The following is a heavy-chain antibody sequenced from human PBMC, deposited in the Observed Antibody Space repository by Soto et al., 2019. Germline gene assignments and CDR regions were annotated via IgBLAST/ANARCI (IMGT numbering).Heavy chain of an antibody. J-gene: IGHJ5*02. CDR2: INAGNGNT. V-gene: IGHV1-3*01. Sequence: QVQLVQSGAEVKKPGASVKVSCKASGYTFTSYAMHWVRQAPGQRLEWMGWINAGNGNTKYSQKFQGRVTITRDTSASTAYMELSSLRSEDTAVYYCARAPRILAAAGALWFDPWGQGTLVTVSS. CDR3: ARAPRILAAAGALWFDP. CDR1: GYTFTSYA. D-gene: IGHD6-13*01.